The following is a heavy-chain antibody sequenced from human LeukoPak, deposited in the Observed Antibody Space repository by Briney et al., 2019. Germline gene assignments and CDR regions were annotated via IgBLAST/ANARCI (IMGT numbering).Heavy chain of an antibody. J-gene: IGHJ4*02. CDR1: GSSVSSGNYY. Sequence: SETLSLTCTVSGSSVSSGNYYWSWIRQPPGKGLEWIGYIYYSGSTNYNPSLKSRVTISVDTSKNQFSLKLSSVTAADTAVYYCARSVSMAATPIDYWGQGTLVTVSS. CDR2: IYYSGST. D-gene: IGHD2-15*01. V-gene: IGHV4-61*01. CDR3: ARSVSMAATPIDY.